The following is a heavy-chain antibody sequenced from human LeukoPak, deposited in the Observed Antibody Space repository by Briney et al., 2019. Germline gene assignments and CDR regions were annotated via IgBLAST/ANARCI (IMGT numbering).Heavy chain of an antibody. CDR1: GFTFSSYG. D-gene: IGHD5-18*01. V-gene: IGHV3-30*03. CDR2: ISYDGSSK. CDR3: ARARSSYGYGDAFDI. J-gene: IGHJ3*02. Sequence: GGSLRLSCAASGFTFSSYGMHWVRQAPGKGLEWVAVISYDGSSKYYADSVKGRFTISRDNSKNTLYLQMNSLRAEDTAVYYCARARSSYGYGDAFDIWGQGTMVTVSS.